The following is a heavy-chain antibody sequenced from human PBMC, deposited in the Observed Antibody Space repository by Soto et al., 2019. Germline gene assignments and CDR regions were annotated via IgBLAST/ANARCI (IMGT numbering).Heavy chain of an antibody. V-gene: IGHV3-33*06. J-gene: IGHJ6*02. CDR2: VWYDGSNK. CDR3: AKDRSSSLDGMDV. D-gene: IGHD6-13*01. CDR1: GFKFTIYG. Sequence: QVQLVESGGGVVQPGRSLRLSCAASGFKFTIYGMHWVRQAPGKGLEWVAVVWYDGSNKYYADSVKGRFTISGDNSKNTLYLQVNSLRAEDTAVYYCAKDRSSSLDGMDVWGQGTTVTVSS.